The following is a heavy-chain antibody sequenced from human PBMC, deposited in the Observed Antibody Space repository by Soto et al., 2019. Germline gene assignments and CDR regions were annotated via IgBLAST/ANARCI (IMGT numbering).Heavy chain of an antibody. CDR1: GGTFSSYA. CDR2: IIPIFGTA. J-gene: IGHJ6*02. Sequence: SVKVSCKASGGTFSSYAISWVRQAPGQGLEWMGGIIPIFGTANYAQKFQGRVTTTADKSTSTAYMELSSLRSEDTAVYYCARARIAAAGTRNYGMGVWGQGTTVTVSS. V-gene: IGHV1-69*06. CDR3: ARARIAAAGTRNYGMGV. D-gene: IGHD6-13*01.